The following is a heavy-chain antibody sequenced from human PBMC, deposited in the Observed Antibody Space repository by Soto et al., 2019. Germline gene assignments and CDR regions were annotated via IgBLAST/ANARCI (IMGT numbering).Heavy chain of an antibody. V-gene: IGHV1-3*05. CDR1: GYTFTSYA. D-gene: IGHD3-22*01. CDR3: ARAPVFDDSSGYFDY. CDR2: INAGNGNT. Sequence: QVQLVQSGAEEKKPGASVKVSCKASGYTFTSYAMHWVRQAPGQRLEWMGWINAGNGNTKYSQKFQGRVTITRDTSASTAYMELSSLRSEDTAVYYCARAPVFDDSSGYFDYWGQGTLVTVSS. J-gene: IGHJ4*02.